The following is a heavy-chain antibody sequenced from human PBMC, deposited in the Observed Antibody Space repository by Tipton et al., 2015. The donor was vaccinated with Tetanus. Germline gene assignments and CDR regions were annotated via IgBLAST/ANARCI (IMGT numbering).Heavy chain of an antibody. CDR1: GGSFSGYY. D-gene: IGHD3-10*01. CDR2: VTHSGST. J-gene: IGHJ5*02. V-gene: IGHV4-34*01. CDR3: ARHLYGYWFDP. Sequence: GLVKPSETLSLTCGVYGGSFSGYYWTWIRQPPGKGLEGLGEVTHSGSTNYNPSLKSRVTISVDTAKKQFSLKLTSVIAADTAVYYCARHLYGYWFDPWGQGALVTVSS.